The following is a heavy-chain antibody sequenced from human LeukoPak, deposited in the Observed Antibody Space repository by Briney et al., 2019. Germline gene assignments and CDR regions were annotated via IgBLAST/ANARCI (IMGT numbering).Heavy chain of an antibody. CDR2: ISWNSGNI. Sequence: GGSLRLSCAASGFTFDDYAMHWVRKTPRKGLEWVSGISWNSGNIGYADSVKGRFTISRDNARNSLYLQMNSLRAEDTALYYCAKDITHDTVMFSFASWGQGTLVTVSS. V-gene: IGHV3-9*01. CDR3: AKDITHDTVMFSFAS. D-gene: IGHD5-18*01. J-gene: IGHJ4*02. CDR1: GFTFDDYA.